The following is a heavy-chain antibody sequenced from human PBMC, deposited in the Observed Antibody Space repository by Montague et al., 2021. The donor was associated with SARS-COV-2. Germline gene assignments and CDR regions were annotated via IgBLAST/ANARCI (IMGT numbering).Heavy chain of an antibody. Sequence: SLRLSCAASGFTFGSYAMHWVRQAPGKGLEWVAVISYDGSNKYYADSVKGRFTISREMNSLRAEDTAVYYCARDNDDYVWGSCHYNYWGQGTLVTVSS. CDR1: GFTFGSYA. D-gene: IGHD3-16*02. CDR3: ARDNDDYVWGSCHYNY. V-gene: IGHV3-30*04. J-gene: IGHJ4*02. CDR2: ISYDGSNK.